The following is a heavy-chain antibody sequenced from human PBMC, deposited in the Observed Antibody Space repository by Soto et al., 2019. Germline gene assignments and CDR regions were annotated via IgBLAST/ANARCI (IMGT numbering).Heavy chain of an antibody. CDR1: GFSFNSYD. D-gene: IGHD3-9*01. CDR3: ARTIGTTVFDY. V-gene: IGHV3-13*01. Sequence: WGCMRLSCSASGFSFNSYDMHWARQGPGQGLELGPGIGTTSDTNYAGFVKCRFTTARENAKNSLYLQMNSLRAGDTAIYFCARTIGTTVFDYWAQRAFGTVSS. CDR2: IGTTSDT. J-gene: IGHJ4*02.